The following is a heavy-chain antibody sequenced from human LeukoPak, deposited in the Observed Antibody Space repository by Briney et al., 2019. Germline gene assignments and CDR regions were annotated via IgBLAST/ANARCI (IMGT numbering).Heavy chain of an antibody. D-gene: IGHD4-17*01. CDR3: ARDYGDYVPYYYYGMDV. CDR2: INHSGGT. V-gene: IGHV4-34*01. J-gene: IGHJ6*02. Sequence: NPSETLSLTCAVYGGSFSGYYWSWIRQPPGKGLEWIGEINHSGGTNYNPSLKSRVTISVDTSKNQFSLKLSSVTAADTAVYYCARDYGDYVPYYYYGMDVWGQGTTVTVSS. CDR1: GGSFSGYY.